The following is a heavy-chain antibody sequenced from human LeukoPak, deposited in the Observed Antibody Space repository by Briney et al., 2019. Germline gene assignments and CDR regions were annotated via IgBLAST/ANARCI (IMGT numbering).Heavy chain of an antibody. J-gene: IGHJ4*02. Sequence: GGSLSLSCAASGVTFRNAWMTWVRQAPGRGLEWVGRSMSRSGGVTTEYAAPVKGRFTISRDDSRNTVYLQMNSLKIEDTAVYYCSAYYNGRGDYWGQGTLVTVSS. CDR2: SMSRSGGVTT. CDR1: GVTFRNAW. V-gene: IGHV3-15*01. D-gene: IGHD3-10*01. CDR3: SAYYNGRGDY.